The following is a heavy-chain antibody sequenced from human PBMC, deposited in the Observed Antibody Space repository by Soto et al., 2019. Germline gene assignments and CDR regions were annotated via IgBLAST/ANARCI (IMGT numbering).Heavy chain of an antibody. CDR3: VPRLNPRVPDH. CDR1: GFVLRTYD. D-gene: IGHD3-16*01. Sequence: EVQVLESGGGLVQPGGSLRLSCEVSGFVLRTYDASWVRQAPGKVLEWLAVIIAWGQTIYSAESARGRFTIYRDDAKHNLHLQIDSLTVEDTGVYYCVPRLNPRVPDHWGEGTLVTV. CDR2: IIAWGQTI. V-gene: IGHV3-23*01. J-gene: IGHJ4*02.